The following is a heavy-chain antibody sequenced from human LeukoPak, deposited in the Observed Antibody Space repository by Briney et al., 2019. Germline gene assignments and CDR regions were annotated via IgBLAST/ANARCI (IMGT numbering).Heavy chain of an antibody. D-gene: IGHD3-22*01. J-gene: IGHJ4*02. CDR1: GFTFSSYA. V-gene: IGHV3-30-3*02. CDR2: ISYDGSNK. Sequence: PGGSLRPSCAASGFTFSSYAMHWVRQAPGKGLEWVAVISYDGSNKYYADSVKGRFTISRDNSKNTLYLQMNSLRAEDTAVYYCAKIPYDSSALWGQGTLVTVSS. CDR3: AKIPYDSSAL.